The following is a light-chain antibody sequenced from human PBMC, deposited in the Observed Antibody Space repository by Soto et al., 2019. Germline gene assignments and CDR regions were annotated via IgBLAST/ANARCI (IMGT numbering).Light chain of an antibody. CDR1: QSIDNF. CDR2: AAS. J-gene: IGKJ2*01. Sequence: DIKITQSPSSLSASVGGRVTITCRPSQSIDNFLNWYQQKPGKAPNLLIYAASSLQSGVSSRFSGSGSGTDFTLTISSLQPEDSATYYCQQSYSLPYTFGQGTKVDIK. V-gene: IGKV1-39*01. CDR3: QQSYSLPYT.